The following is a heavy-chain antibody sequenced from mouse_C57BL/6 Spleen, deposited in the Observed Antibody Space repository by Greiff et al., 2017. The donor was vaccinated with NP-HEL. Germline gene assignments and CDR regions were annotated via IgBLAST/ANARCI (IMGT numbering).Heavy chain of an antibody. Sequence: VQLQQSGPELVKPGASVKISCKASGYAFSSSWMNWVKQRPGKGLEWIGRIYPGDGDTNYNGKFKGKATLTADKSSSTAYMQRSSLTSEDSAVYFCARDYYGSSSNWYFDFWGTGTTVTVSS. V-gene: IGHV1-82*01. CDR3: ARDYYGSSSNWYFDF. D-gene: IGHD1-1*01. J-gene: IGHJ1*03. CDR1: GYAFSSSW. CDR2: IYPGDGDT.